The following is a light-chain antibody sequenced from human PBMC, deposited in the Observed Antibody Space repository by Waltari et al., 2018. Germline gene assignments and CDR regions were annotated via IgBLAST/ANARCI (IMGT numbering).Light chain of an antibody. Sequence: AIRMTQSPSSFSASTGDRVTITCRASQGISSYLAWYQQKPGKAPNLLIYAASTLQSGVPSRFSGSGSGTDFTLTISGLQSEDFATYYCQQYYSYLWTFGQGTKVEIK. CDR1: QGISSY. V-gene: IGKV1-8*01. CDR3: QQYYSYLWT. CDR2: AAS. J-gene: IGKJ1*01.